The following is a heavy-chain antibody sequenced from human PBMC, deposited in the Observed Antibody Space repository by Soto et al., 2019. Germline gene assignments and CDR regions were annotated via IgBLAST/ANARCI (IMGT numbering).Heavy chain of an antibody. CDR2: IKSKTDGGTT. CDR3: TTERWDTAMVTDMYYFDY. Sequence: GGSLRLSCAASGFTFSNAWMSWVRQAPGKGLEWVGRIKSKTDGGTTDYAAPVKGRFTISRDDSKNTLYLQMNSLKTEDTAVYYCTTERWDTAMVTDMYYFDYWGQGTLVTVSS. CDR1: GFTFSNAW. V-gene: IGHV3-15*01. J-gene: IGHJ4*02. D-gene: IGHD5-18*01.